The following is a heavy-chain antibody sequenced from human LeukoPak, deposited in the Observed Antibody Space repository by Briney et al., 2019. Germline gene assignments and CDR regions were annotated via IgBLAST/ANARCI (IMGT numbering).Heavy chain of an antibody. V-gene: IGHV3-74*01. CDR3: ARGDPTVTTTGSGGLDI. D-gene: IGHD4-17*01. Sequence: GGSLRLSCAASGFTFRSYWMHWVRLPPGKGLVWVSRIKSDGSSTSYADFVKGRFTISRDNAKNTLYLQMNSLRTEDTAVYYCARGDPTVTTTGSGGLDIWGQGTLVTVSS. CDR2: IKSDGSST. J-gene: IGHJ4*02. CDR1: GFTFRSYW.